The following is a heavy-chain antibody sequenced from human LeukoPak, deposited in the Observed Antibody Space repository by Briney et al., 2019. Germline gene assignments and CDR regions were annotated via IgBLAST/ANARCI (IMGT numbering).Heavy chain of an antibody. Sequence: GGSLRLSCAASGFTFDDYAMHWVRQAPGKGLEWVSVIYSGGNTYYADSVKDRFTISRDNSKNTLYLQMNSLRAEDTAVYYCARAYDWNYLYWGQGTLVTVSS. D-gene: IGHD1-7*01. V-gene: IGHV3-66*01. J-gene: IGHJ4*02. CDR3: ARAYDWNYLY. CDR1: GFTFDDYA. CDR2: IYSGGNT.